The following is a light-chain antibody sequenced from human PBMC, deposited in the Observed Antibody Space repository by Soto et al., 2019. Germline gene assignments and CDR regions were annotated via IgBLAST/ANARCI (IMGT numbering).Light chain of an antibody. Sequence: QSALTQPPSVSGSPGQSVAISCTGTSSDVGSYNRVAWYQQPPGAAPKLMIYEVSNRPSGVPDRVSGSKSGDTASLTISGLQAEDEAHYYCSSFTSSSTYVFGTGTKVTVL. CDR3: SSFTSSSTYV. J-gene: IGLJ1*01. CDR2: EVS. CDR1: SSDVGSYNR. V-gene: IGLV2-18*02.